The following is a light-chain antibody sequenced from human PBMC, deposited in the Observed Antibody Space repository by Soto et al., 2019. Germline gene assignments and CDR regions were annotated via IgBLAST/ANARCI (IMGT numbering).Light chain of an antibody. Sequence: DIVMTQSPDSLAVSLGERATVNCKSSQSVLYISNNKNYLAWYQQKPGQPPKLLIYWASTRESGVPDRFSGSGSGTDFTLTISILQAEDVAVYYCQQYYITPWTFGQGTKVEIK. CDR2: WAS. V-gene: IGKV4-1*01. CDR1: QSVLYISNNKNY. CDR3: QQYYITPWT. J-gene: IGKJ1*01.